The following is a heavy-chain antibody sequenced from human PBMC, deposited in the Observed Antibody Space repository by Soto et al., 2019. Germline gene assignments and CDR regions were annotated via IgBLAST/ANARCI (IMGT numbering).Heavy chain of an antibody. Sequence: ASVKVSFKASGYTFTSYDINWVRQATGQGLEWMGWMNPNSGNTGYAQKFQGRVTMTRNTSISTAYMELSSLRSEDTAVYYCARGVVQDYVWGSYRYWDAFDIWGQGTMVTVSS. CDR1: GYTFTSYD. CDR3: ARGVVQDYVWGSYRYWDAFDI. V-gene: IGHV1-8*01. D-gene: IGHD3-16*02. CDR2: MNPNSGNT. J-gene: IGHJ3*02.